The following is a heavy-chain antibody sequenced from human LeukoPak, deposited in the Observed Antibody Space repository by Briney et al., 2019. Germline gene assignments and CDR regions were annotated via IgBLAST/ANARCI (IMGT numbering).Heavy chain of an antibody. J-gene: IGHJ4*02. Sequence: ASVKVSCKASGYTFTSYGISWVRQAPGRGLEWMGWVSAYNGNTNYAQKLQGRVTMTTDTSTSTAYMELRSLRSDDTAVYYCARSFDYYDSSGYHDYWGQGTLVTVSS. CDR3: ARSFDYYDSSGYHDY. V-gene: IGHV1-18*01. CDR2: VSAYNGNT. CDR1: GYTFTSYG. D-gene: IGHD3-22*01.